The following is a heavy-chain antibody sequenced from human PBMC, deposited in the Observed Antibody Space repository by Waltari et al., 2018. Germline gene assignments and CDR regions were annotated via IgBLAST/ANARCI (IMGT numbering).Heavy chain of an antibody. J-gene: IGHJ4*02. D-gene: IGHD2-8*01. CDR3: ARSSVYYSFSY. CDR2: IFHSGKT. Sequence: QVQMQESGPGLVKPSETLFLNCDVPGYSISGYFWGWILQPPGKGMAWIGSIFHSGKTYYNPSLNSRFTLSVDTSKNQISLKLGSVTGADTAGYYCARSSVYYSFSYWGQGTLVTVSS. V-gene: IGHV4-38-2*01. CDR1: GYSISGYF.